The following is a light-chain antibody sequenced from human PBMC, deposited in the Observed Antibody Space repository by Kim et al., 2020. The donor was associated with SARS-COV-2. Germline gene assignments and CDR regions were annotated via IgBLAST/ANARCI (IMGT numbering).Light chain of an antibody. J-gene: IGLJ2*01. Sequence: GQSLPLPCTGASIAVGALDYVSWGPQHPCKAPVLRIYDVTPRPSGSSNPFSGSRSGNTASLTISGLQAEDEANYYCLSYTATRTLVFGGGTQLTVL. CDR3: LSYTATRTLV. CDR1: SIAVGALDY. V-gene: IGLV2-14*03. CDR2: DVT.